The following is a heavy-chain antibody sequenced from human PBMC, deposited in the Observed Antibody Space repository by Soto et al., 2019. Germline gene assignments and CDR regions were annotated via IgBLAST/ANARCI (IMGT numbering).Heavy chain of an antibody. CDR3: ATRDYDILTGYLHI. V-gene: IGHV1-2*02. Sequence: QAHLVQSGPEVRKPGASVKVSCQALEHTSTIYYIHWVRQARGQGLEWMGWINADSGDTTYAEDFRGRVTFTRDTSTSTFHMELSRLRLDDTAMYFCATRDYDILTGYLHIWGQGTLITVSS. J-gene: IGHJ1*01. D-gene: IGHD3-9*01. CDR2: INADSGDT. CDR1: EHTSTIYY.